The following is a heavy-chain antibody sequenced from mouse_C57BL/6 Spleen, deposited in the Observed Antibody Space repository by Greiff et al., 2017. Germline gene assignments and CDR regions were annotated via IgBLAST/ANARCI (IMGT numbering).Heavy chain of an antibody. J-gene: IGHJ2*01. V-gene: IGHV1-76*01. CDR1: GYTFTDYY. Sequence: QVQLQQSGAELVRPGASVKLSCKASGYTFTDYYINWVKQRPGQGLEWIARIYPGSGNTYYNEKFKGKATLTAEQSSSTAYMQLSSLTSEDSAVYFCAREYYIDYWGQGTTLTVSS. CDR2: IYPGSGNT. CDR3: AREYYIDY.